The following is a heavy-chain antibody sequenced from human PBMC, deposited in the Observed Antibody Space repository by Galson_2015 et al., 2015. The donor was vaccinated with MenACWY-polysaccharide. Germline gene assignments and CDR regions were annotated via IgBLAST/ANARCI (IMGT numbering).Heavy chain of an antibody. D-gene: IGHD6-19*01. J-gene: IGHJ4*02. V-gene: IGHV3-48*03. CDR2: ISSSGDTI. Sequence: SLRLSCAASGFSFGDYEMNWVRQAPGKGLEWVSYISSSGDTIYYADFVKGRFTISRDNGKNSPHLQMSSLRAEDTAVYYCARDHSSWLNYYLDYWGQGALVTVSA. CDR1: GFSFGDYE. CDR3: ARDHSSWLNYYLDY.